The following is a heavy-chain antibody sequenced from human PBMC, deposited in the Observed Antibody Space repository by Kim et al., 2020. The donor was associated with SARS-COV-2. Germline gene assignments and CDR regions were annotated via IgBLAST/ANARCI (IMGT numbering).Heavy chain of an antibody. D-gene: IGHD4-4*01. CDR1: GFTFSSYG. V-gene: IGHV3-33*01. CDR3: ARDGKALHDYSNYWTDGFDY. Sequence: GGSLRLSCAASGFTFSSYGMHWVRQAPGKGLEWVAVIWYDGSNKYYADSVKGRFTISRDNSKNTLYLQMNSLRAEDTAVYYCARDGKALHDYSNYWTDGFDYWGQGTLVTVSS. J-gene: IGHJ4*02. CDR2: IWYDGSNK.